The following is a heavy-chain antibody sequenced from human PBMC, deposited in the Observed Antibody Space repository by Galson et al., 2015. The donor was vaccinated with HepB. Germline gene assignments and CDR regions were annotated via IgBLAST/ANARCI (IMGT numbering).Heavy chain of an antibody. CDR1: GFTFSSYG. Sequence: SLRLSCAASGFTFSSYGMHWVRQAPGKGLEWVAVISYDGSNKYYADSVKGRFTISRDNSKNTLYLQMNSLRAEDTAVYYCAKGRRSVPASPADYWGQGTLVTVSS. V-gene: IGHV3-30*18. CDR2: ISYDGSNK. D-gene: IGHD2-2*01. J-gene: IGHJ4*02. CDR3: AKGRRSVPASPADY.